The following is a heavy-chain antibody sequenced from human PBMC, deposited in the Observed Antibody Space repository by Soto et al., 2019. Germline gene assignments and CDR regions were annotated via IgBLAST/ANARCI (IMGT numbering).Heavy chain of an antibody. CDR1: GFTFSGYW. CDR3: ARFGRVVPVGSFRGDFYYYYNMDV. Sequence: EVQLVESGGGLVQPGGSLRLSCAASGFTFSGYWMHWVRQAPGKGLVWVSRINTDGRTTSYADSVKGRFTISRDNAKNTLYLQMSSLRAEDTAVYYCARFGRVVPVGSFRGDFYYYYNMDVWGKGTTVTVSS. J-gene: IGHJ6*04. D-gene: IGHD2-2*01. V-gene: IGHV3-74*01. CDR2: INTDGRTT.